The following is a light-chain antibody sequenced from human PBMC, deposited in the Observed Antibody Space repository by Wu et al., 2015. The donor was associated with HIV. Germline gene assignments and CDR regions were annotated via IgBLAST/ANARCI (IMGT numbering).Light chain of an antibody. CDR2: AAS. V-gene: IGKV1-39*01. J-gene: IGKJ1*01. CDR1: QTISDY. CDR3: QQSYSTPAWT. Sequence: DIQMTQSPSPLSASVGDRVTITCRASQTISDYLNWYQQKPGKAPKLLISAASSLQGGVPSRFSGSGSGTDFTLTISSLQPEDFATYYCQQSYSTPAWTFGQGTKVEIK.